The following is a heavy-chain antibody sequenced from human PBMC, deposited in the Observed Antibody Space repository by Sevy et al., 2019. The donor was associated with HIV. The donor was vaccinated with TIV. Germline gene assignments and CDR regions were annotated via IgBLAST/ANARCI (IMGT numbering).Heavy chain of an antibody. Sequence: GGSLRLSCAASGFTVSDNYMSWVRQAPGKGLEWVSVIYSDGSTYYADSVKGRFTISRDNSKNTLYLQMNSLRAEDTAVDYCANHASDYDSSGYLERDAFDIWGQGTMVTVSS. J-gene: IGHJ3*02. V-gene: IGHV3-53*01. CDR2: IYSDGST. CDR1: GFTVSDNY. D-gene: IGHD3-22*01. CDR3: ANHASDYDSSGYLERDAFDI.